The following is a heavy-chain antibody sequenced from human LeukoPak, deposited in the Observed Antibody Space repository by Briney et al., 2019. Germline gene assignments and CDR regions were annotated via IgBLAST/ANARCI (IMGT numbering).Heavy chain of an antibody. Sequence: SQTLSLTCTVSGGSISSGGYYWSWIRQHPGQGLEWIGYIYYSGSTYYNPSLKSRVTISVDTSKNQFSLKLSSVTAADTAVYYCARVSRYCSSTSCYKGGWFDPWGQGTLVTVSS. CDR3: ARVSRYCSSTSCYKGGWFDP. CDR1: GGSISSGGYY. J-gene: IGHJ5*02. D-gene: IGHD2-2*02. V-gene: IGHV4-31*03. CDR2: IYYSGST.